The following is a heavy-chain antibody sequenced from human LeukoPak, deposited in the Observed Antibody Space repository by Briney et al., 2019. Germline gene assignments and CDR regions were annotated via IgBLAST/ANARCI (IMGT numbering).Heavy chain of an antibody. V-gene: IGHV4-39*07. CDR3: ARGIAAAGTTTLDYYYYMDV. D-gene: IGHD6-13*01. CDR1: GDSVSNSRVY. CDR2: IYNNGRT. Sequence: PSETLSLTYSVSGDSVSNSRVYWGWIRQTPGEGLEWIGSIYNNGRTYYKSSLESRVTISVDTPKNQFSLKLTSVTAADTAVYYCARGIAAAGTTTLDYYYYMDVWGKGTTVTVFS. J-gene: IGHJ6*03.